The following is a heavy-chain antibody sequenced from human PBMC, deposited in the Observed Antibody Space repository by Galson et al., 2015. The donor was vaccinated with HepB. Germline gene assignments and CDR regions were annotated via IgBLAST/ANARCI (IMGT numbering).Heavy chain of an antibody. Sequence: SLRLSCAASGFRFNNYAMHWIHQGPGKGLEWLALIWSDSTDIIYVDSVRGRFTIFRDNSKNTLYLGMNRLRADDTGVYFCVRGENRSGYKYDYWGQGALVTVSS. CDR2: IWSDSTDI. J-gene: IGHJ4*02. V-gene: IGHV3-33*01. CDR1: GFRFNNYA. D-gene: IGHD5-12*01. CDR3: VRGENRSGYKYDY.